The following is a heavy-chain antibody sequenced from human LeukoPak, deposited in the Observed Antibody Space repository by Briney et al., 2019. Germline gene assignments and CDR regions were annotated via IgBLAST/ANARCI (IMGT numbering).Heavy chain of an antibody. Sequence: TGGSLRLSCAASGFTFSSYAMSWVRQAPGKGLEWVSSISSSSSYIYYADSVKGRFTISRDNAKNSLYLQMNSLRAEDTAVYYCARMYYYGSGNDYWGQGTLVTVSS. CDR2: ISSSSSYI. J-gene: IGHJ4*02. D-gene: IGHD3-10*01. V-gene: IGHV3-21*04. CDR3: ARMYYYGSGNDY. CDR1: GFTFSSYA.